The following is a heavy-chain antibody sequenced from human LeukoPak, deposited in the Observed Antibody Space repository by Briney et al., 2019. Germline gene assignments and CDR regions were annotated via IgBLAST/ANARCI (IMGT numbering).Heavy chain of an antibody. V-gene: IGHV3-23*01. CDR2: ISGGGDST. Sequence: GGSLRLSCAASGFTFSSSAMSWVRHAPGKGLEWVSAISGGGDSTNYADSVKGRFTISRDNSKNTLYLQMNSLRAEDTAVYYCARDYYGSGSPYRDAFDIWGQGTMVTVSS. CDR1: GFTFSSSA. CDR3: ARDYYGSGSPYRDAFDI. J-gene: IGHJ3*02. D-gene: IGHD3-10*01.